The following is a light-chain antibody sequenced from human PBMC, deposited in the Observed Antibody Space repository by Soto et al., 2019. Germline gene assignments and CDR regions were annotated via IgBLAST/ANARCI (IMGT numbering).Light chain of an antibody. V-gene: IGKV1-5*03. CDR2: KAS. CDR1: HSISDW. J-gene: IGKJ2*01. CDR3: QHYNSSPMYI. Sequence: DIQMTQSPSTLSASVGDRVTITCRASHSISDWLAWFQQKPGKAPKLLIFKASFLEIGVPSRFSGTGSGTEFTLTISSLQPDDFATYCCQHYNSSPMYIFGQGTKLEIK.